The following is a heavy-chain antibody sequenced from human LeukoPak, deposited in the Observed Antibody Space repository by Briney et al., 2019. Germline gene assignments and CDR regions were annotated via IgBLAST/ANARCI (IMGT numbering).Heavy chain of an antibody. Sequence: ASVKVSCKASGYTFTSYGISWVRQAPGQGLEWMGWINAYNGNTKYAQKFQGRVTLTRDKSTSTVYMELSSLTSDDTAVYYCARTYCAEDCSIRYFDYWGQGTLVTVSS. D-gene: IGHD2-21*02. CDR2: INAYNGNT. CDR1: GYTFTSYG. V-gene: IGHV1-18*01. J-gene: IGHJ4*02. CDR3: ARTYCAEDCSIRYFDY.